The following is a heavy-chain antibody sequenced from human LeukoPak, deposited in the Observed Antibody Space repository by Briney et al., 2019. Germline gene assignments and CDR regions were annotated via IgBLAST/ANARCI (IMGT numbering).Heavy chain of an antibody. V-gene: IGHV3-53*01. D-gene: IGHD6-19*01. Sequence: GGSLRLSCAASGGTVSNYYFSWVRQPPGKGLEWVSVLYSGGSTYYADFVKGRVTISRDNPKNTLYLQMNRLTVEDTAVYYCAKGRDSSGWSFDSWGQGTLVTVSS. CDR3: AKGRDSSGWSFDS. CDR1: GGTVSNYY. CDR2: LYSGGST. J-gene: IGHJ4*02.